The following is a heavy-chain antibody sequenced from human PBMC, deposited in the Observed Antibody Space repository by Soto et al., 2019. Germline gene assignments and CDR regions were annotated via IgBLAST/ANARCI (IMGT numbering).Heavy chain of an antibody. D-gene: IGHD2-2*01. CDR1: GHTFTSYG. J-gene: IGHJ5*02. CDR2: ISAYNGNT. CDR3: ARVPLVVVPAASLFWFDP. V-gene: IGHV1-18*01. Sequence: ASVKVSCKASGHTFTSYGISWVRQAPGQGLEWMGWISAYNGNTNYAQKLQGRVTMTTDTSTSTAYMELRSLRSDDTAVYYCARVPLVVVPAASLFWFDPWGQGTLVTVSS.